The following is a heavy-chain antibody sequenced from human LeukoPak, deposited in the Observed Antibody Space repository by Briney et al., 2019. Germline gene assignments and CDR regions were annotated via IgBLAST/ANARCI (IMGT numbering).Heavy chain of an antibody. D-gene: IGHD3-10*01. CDR3: ARSYYYGSGSYYNNFDY. J-gene: IGHJ4*02. Sequence: SVKVSCKASGYTFTSYDISWVRQAPGQGLEWMGRIIPVFGTANYAQKFQGRVTITTDESTSTAYMELSSLRSEDTAVYYCARSYYYGSGSYYNNFDYWGQGTLVTVSS. CDR2: IIPVFGTA. V-gene: IGHV1-69*05. CDR1: GYTFTSYD.